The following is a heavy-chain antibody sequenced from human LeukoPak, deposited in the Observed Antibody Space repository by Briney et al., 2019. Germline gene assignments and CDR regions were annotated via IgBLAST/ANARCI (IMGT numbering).Heavy chain of an antibody. V-gene: IGHV3-49*04. CDR1: GFTFGDYG. CDR3: TGSFGELTFFDY. J-gene: IGHJ4*02. Sequence: GGSLRLSCTTSGFTFGDYGMSWARQATGKGLEWVGFIRSTDYGGRTENAACVKGRFTISRDDSKSIASLQMNSLKTEDTAVYYCTGSFGELTFFDYWGLGTLVTVSS. CDR2: IRSTDYGGRT. D-gene: IGHD3-10*01.